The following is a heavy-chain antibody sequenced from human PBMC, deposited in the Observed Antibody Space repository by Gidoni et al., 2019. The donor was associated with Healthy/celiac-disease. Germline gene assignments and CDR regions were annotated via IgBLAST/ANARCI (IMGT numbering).Heavy chain of an antibody. D-gene: IGHD3-22*01. CDR3: ARKSSGDYIPVDY. CDR2: RSYDGSNK. CDR1: GFTFSSYA. Sequence: QVQLVDSGGGLVQPGRSLRLSCAASGFTFSSYAMPWVRQAPGKGLEGVAVRSYDGSNKYYEDSVKGRFTSYRDKSKNTRYLQMNSLRAEDTAVDYCARKSSGDYIPVDYWGQGTLVTVSS. J-gene: IGHJ4*02. V-gene: IGHV3-30*01.